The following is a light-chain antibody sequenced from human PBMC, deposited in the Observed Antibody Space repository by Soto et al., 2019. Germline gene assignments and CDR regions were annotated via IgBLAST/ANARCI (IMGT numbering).Light chain of an antibody. J-gene: IGLJ1*01. CDR1: STDVNGRNY. CDR2: EVT. Sequence: QSVLTQPASVSGSPGQSITISCTGTSTDVNGRNYVSWYQQHPGKAPKVIIYEVTNRPSGISHRFSGSKSGNTASLTISGLQAEDEADYYCCSYTSGTSVFGTGTKPPS. V-gene: IGLV2-14*01. CDR3: CSYTSGTSV.